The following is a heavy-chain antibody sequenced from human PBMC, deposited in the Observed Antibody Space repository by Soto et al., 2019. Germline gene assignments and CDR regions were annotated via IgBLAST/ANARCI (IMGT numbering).Heavy chain of an antibody. V-gene: IGHV1-3*01. CDR1: GYTFTSYA. Sequence: GASVKVSCKASGYTFTSYAMHWVRQAPGQRLEWMGWINAGNGNTKYSQKFQGRVTITRDTSASTGYMELSSLRSEDTAGYYCARSWSYVLGFYGMDVWGQGTTVTVSS. CDR2: INAGNGNT. CDR3: ARSWSYVLGFYGMDV. D-gene: IGHD1-26*01. J-gene: IGHJ6*02.